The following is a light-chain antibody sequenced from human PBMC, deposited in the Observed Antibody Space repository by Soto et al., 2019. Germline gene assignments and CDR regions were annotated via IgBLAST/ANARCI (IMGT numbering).Light chain of an antibody. Sequence: DIQMTKSPSSLSASVGDRVTITCRASQGINIYLNWYQQKAKKAPKLLISVASTLQSGVPSRFSGSGSGTDFTLTIISLQPEDFATYDGQQSSTHPNTFGQGTELEIK. CDR3: QQSSTHPNT. J-gene: IGKJ2*01. V-gene: IGKV1-39*01. CDR1: QGINIY. CDR2: VAS.